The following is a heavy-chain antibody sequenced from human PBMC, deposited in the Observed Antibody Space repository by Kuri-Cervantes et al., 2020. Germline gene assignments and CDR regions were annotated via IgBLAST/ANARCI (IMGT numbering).Heavy chain of an antibody. CDR1: GFTFSSYS. D-gene: IGHD5-24*01. V-gene: IGHV3-21*01. CDR3: ARGKVRDGYKS. Sequence: GESLKISCAASGFTFSSYSMNWVRQAPGKGLEWVSSISSSSSYIYYADSVKGRFTISRDNAKNSLYLQMNSLRAEDTAVYYCARGKVRDGYKSWGQGTLVTVSS. CDR2: ISSSSSYI. J-gene: IGHJ4*02.